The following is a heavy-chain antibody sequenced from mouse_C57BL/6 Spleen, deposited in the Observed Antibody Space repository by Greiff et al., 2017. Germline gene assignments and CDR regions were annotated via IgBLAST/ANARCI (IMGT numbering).Heavy chain of an antibody. D-gene: IGHD1-1*01. V-gene: IGHV1-69*01. J-gene: IGHJ1*03. CDR2: IDPSDSYT. CDR1: GYTFTSYW. CDR3: AMGTTVGWLDD. Sequence: QVQLQQPGAELVMPGASVKLSCKASGYTFTSYWMHWVKQRPGQGLEWIGEIDPSDSYTNYNQKFKGKSTLTVDKASNTAYMQHSSLTSEDSAVYYCAMGTTVGWLDDWGTGTTVTVSA.